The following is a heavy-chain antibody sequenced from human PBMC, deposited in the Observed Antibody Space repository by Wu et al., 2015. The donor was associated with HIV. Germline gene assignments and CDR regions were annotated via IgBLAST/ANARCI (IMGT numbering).Heavy chain of an antibody. CDR1: GYSLSAYY. D-gene: IGHD2-15*01. CDR2: LHPTYGDI. J-gene: IGHJ5*01. V-gene: IGHV1-2*02. CDR3: ARDRDVVPIVAATSWFDS. Sequence: QVQLVQSGAEVKKPGASVKVSCKASGYSLSAYYMHWVRQAPGQGLEWMGWLHPTYGDIKYAPSFQGRVTMTLDTSINTAYMELHRLTSDDTAVYYCARDRDVVPIVAATSWFDSWGRGTLVTVSS.